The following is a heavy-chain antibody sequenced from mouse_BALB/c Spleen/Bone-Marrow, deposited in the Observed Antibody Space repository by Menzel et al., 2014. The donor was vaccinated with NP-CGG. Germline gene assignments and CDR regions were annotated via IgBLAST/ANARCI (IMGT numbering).Heavy chain of an antibody. CDR3: VRSRLRDWYFDV. CDR2: IFPGDSTT. Sequence: QVQLKQSGVELVKPGASVKLSCKASGNTFTSYDINWVRQRPVQGLEWIGWIFPGDSTTKYNEKFKGKATLSTDKSSSTVHMQLSRLTSEDSAVYFCVRSRLRDWYFDVWGAGTTVTISS. J-gene: IGHJ1*01. V-gene: IGHV1S56*01. CDR1: GNTFTSYD. D-gene: IGHD1-2*01.